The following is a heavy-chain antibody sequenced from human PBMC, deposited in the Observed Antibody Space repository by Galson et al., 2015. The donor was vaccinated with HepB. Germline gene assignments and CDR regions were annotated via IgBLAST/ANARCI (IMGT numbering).Heavy chain of an antibody. CDR2: ISYDGSNK. J-gene: IGHJ6*02. CDR1: GFTFSSYS. Sequence: SLRLSCAASGFTFSSYSMHWVRQAPGKGLEWVAVISYDGSNKYYADSAKGRFTISRDNSKNTLYLQMNSLRAEDTAVYYCAKEKERGSSVNDGMDVWGQGTTVTVSS. CDR3: AKEKERGSSVNDGMDV. V-gene: IGHV3-30*18. D-gene: IGHD1-26*01.